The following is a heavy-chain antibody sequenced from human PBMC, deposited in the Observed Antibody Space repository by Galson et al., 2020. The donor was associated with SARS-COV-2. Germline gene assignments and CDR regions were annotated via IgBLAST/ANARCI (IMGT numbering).Heavy chain of an antibody. CDR1: GTSLTTPEVG. CDR2: TYWDDDK. CDR3: AHSVRFGGPYFQR. V-gene: IGHV2-5*05. J-gene: IGHJ1*01. D-gene: IGHD3-10*01. Sequence: KMSGPTLVKPTETLTLTCTVSGTSLTTPEVGVGWIRQPPGKALEWLALTYWDDDKRYAPSLLSRLTIAKDTSKNQVVLTMTNMDPADTGTYFCAHSVRFGGPYFQRWGQGTLVTVSS.